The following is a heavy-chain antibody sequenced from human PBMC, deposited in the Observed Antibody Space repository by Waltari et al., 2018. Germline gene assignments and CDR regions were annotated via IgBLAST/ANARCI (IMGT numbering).Heavy chain of an antibody. V-gene: IGHV3-64D*06. CDR3: VKGSAVGDYYFDY. Sequence: VQLVESGGGLVQPGGSLRPSCSASGFTFSSYAMQRVSQAPGKGLEYVSAISSNGGSTYYADSVKGRFTISRDNSKNTLYLQMSSLRAEDTAVYYCVKGSAVGDYYFDYWGQGTLVTVSS. CDR2: ISSNGGST. CDR1: GFTFSSYA. J-gene: IGHJ4*02. D-gene: IGHD3-16*01.